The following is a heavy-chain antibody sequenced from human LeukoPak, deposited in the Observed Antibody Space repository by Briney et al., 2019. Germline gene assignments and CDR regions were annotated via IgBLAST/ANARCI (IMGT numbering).Heavy chain of an antibody. CDR1: GFTFSSYS. CDR3: ARGARYSYGDFDY. V-gene: IGHV3-21*01. CDR2: ISSSSSYI. Sequence: GGSPRLSCAASGFTFSSYSMNWVRQAPGKGLEWVSSISSSSSYIYYADSVKGRFTISRDNAKNSLYLQMNSLRAEDTAVYYCARGARYSYGDFDYWGQRTLVTVSS. D-gene: IGHD5-18*01. J-gene: IGHJ4*02.